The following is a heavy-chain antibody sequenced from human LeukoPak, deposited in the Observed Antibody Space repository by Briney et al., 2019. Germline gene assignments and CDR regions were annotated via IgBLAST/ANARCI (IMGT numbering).Heavy chain of an antibody. V-gene: IGHV1-18*01. CDR2: ISAYNGNT. Sequence: ASVKVSCKASGYTFTSYGISWVRQAPGQGLEWMGWISAYNGNTNYAQKLRGRVTMTTDTSTSTAYMELRSLRSDDTAVYYCARDQHTVVVTAIPNYYYYMDVWGKGTTVTVSS. J-gene: IGHJ6*03. D-gene: IGHD2-21*02. CDR3: ARDQHTVVVTAIPNYYYYMDV. CDR1: GYTFTSYG.